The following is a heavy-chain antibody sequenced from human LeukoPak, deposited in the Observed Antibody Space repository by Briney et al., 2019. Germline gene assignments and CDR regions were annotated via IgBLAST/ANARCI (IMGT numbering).Heavy chain of an antibody. CDR2: IVVGSGNT. Sequence: SVKVSCKASVFTFTSSAVQWARQARGQRLEWIGWIVVGSGNTNYARKFQERVTITRDMSTSTVYMELSSLRSEDTAVYYCAAEGRPTVVTFRKGAVDLWGQGTMVTVSS. V-gene: IGHV1-58*01. CDR1: VFTFTSSA. J-gene: IGHJ3*01. D-gene: IGHD4-23*01. CDR3: AAEGRPTVVTFRKGAVDL.